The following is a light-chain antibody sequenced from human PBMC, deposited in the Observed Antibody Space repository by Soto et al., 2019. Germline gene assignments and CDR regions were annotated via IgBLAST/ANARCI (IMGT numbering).Light chain of an antibody. CDR1: SSSIGSNA. V-gene: IGLV1-44*01. J-gene: IGLJ1*01. CDR2: SNT. CDR3: AAWDDGLNGYV. Sequence: QSVLTQPPSASGTPGQRVTISCSGSSSSIGSNAVSWYQQLPGTAPKLLIYSNTQRPSGVPDRFSGSKSGTSASLAISGLQSEDEADYYCAAWDDGLNGYVFGTGTKVTAL.